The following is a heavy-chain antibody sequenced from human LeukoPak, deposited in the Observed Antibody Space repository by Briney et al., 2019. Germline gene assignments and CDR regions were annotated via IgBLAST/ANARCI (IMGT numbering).Heavy chain of an antibody. CDR2: INPHSGST. CDR1: GYTFTGFY. V-gene: IGHV1-2*02. Sequence: ASVKVSCKASGYTFTGFYIHWVRQAPGQGLEWVGWINPHSGSTNYAQKFQGRVTTTRDTSISTAYLDLSRLTSDDTAVFFCARGGSSSAPYYYYDMDVWGQGTTVTVSS. CDR3: ARGGSSSAPYYYYDMDV. J-gene: IGHJ6*02. D-gene: IGHD6-13*01.